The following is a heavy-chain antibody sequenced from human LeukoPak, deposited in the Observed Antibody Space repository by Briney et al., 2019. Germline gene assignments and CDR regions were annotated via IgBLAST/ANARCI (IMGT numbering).Heavy chain of an antibody. CDR3: ARTSGDYGSGSDDY. J-gene: IGHJ4*02. CDR2: MNPNSGNT. Sequence: ASVKVSCKASGYTFTSYDINWVRQATGQGLEWMGWMNPNSGNTGYAQKFQGRVTMTRNTSISTAYMDLSSLRSEDTAVYYCARTSGDYGSGSDDYWGQGTLVTVSS. D-gene: IGHD3-10*01. V-gene: IGHV1-8*01. CDR1: GYTFTSYD.